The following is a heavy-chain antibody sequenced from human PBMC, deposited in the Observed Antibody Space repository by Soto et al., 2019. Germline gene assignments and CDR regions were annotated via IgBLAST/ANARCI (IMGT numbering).Heavy chain of an antibody. CDR3: ARGTDTWFFEL. D-gene: IGHD3-9*01. Sequence: QVQLQESGPGLVKPSQTLSLTCTVSGGSISSGGYYWSWIRQHPGKGLEWIGYIHESGSMYYKASLKSRVTISIDTSKNQFSLKLTSVTAADTAVYYCARGTDTWFFELWGRGTLVTVSS. V-gene: IGHV4-31*03. CDR2: IHESGSM. J-gene: IGHJ2*01. CDR1: GGSISSGGYY.